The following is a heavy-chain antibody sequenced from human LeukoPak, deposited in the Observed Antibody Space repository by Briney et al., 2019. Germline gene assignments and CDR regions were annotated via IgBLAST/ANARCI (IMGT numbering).Heavy chain of an antibody. Sequence: SETLSLTCTVSGGSISSSTYYWGWIRQPPGKGLEWIGSIYYSGSTYYNPSLKSRVTLSVDTSKNQFSLKLSSVTAADMAIYYCARGPGHSFKYWGQGTRVTVSS. CDR2: IYYSGST. V-gene: IGHV4-39*07. CDR1: GGSISSSTYY. D-gene: IGHD1-1*01. J-gene: IGHJ4*02. CDR3: ARGPGHSFKY.